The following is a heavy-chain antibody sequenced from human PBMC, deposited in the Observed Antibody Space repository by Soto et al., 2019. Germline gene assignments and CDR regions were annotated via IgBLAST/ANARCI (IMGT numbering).Heavy chain of an antibody. CDR3: ARVRATVTSFDY. Sequence: SETLSLTCAVYGGSFSGYYWSWIRQPPGEGLEWIGEINHSGSTNYNPSLKSRVTISVDTSKNQFSLKLSSVTAADTAAYYCARVRATVTSFDYWGQGTLVTVSS. CDR1: GGSFSGYY. V-gene: IGHV4-34*01. CDR2: INHSGST. J-gene: IGHJ4*02. D-gene: IGHD4-17*01.